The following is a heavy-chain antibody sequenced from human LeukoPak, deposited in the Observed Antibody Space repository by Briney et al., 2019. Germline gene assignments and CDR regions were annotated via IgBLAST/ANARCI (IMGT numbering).Heavy chain of an antibody. V-gene: IGHV3-23*01. CDR3: ARVAEVGATGYYYYMDV. CDR1: GFTFSSYG. D-gene: IGHD1-26*01. J-gene: IGHJ6*03. Sequence: PGGSLRLSCAASGFTFSSYGMHWVRQAPGKGLEWVSAISGSGGSTYYADSVKGRFTISRDNSKNTLYLQMNSLRAEDTAVYYCARVAEVGATGYYYYMDVWGKGTTVTISS. CDR2: ISGSGGST.